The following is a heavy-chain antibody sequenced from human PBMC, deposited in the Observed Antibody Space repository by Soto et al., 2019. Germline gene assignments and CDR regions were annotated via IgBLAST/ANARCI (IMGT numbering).Heavy chain of an antibody. Sequence: EVQLVESGGGVVQPGRSLRLSCTGSGFTFDDYAMYWVRQRPGAGLEWVAGISWSSGNIAHADSVKGRFTVSRDNDMSSLYLQMNSLRVEDTAMYYCARGGSGALTAAAGRTNWVDPWGQGTLVIVSS. CDR1: GFTFDDYA. CDR3: ARGGSGALTAAAGRTNWVDP. V-gene: IGHV3-9*01. J-gene: IGHJ5*02. D-gene: IGHD6-13*01. CDR2: ISWSSGNI.